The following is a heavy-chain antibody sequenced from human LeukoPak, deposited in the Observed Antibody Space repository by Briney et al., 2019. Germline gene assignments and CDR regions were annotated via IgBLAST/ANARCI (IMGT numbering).Heavy chain of an antibody. J-gene: IGHJ3*02. V-gene: IGHV1-8*01. D-gene: IGHD5-24*01. Sequence: ASVKVSCKASGYTFVNYDINWVRQATGQGLEWMGWMNPTSGNTGYAQKLQGRVSMTRDTSISTAYMELSSLTYEDTAVYYCTMTSPAGYNLVGAFDTWGQGTKVTVSS. CDR2: MNPTSGNT. CDR1: GYTFVNYD. CDR3: TMTSPAGYNLVGAFDT.